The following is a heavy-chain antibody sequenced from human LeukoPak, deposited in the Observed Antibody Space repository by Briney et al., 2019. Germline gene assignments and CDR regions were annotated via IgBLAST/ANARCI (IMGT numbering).Heavy chain of an antibody. CDR3: ARVRAVAGTHEFDY. CDR1: GGSISSYY. V-gene: IGHV4-59*01. J-gene: IGHJ4*02. Sequence: SETLSLTCTVSGGSISSYYWSWIRQPPGKGLEWIGYIYYSGSTNYNPSLKSRVTISVDTSKNQFSLKLSSVTAADTAVYYCARVRAVAGTHEFDYWGQGTLVTVSS. D-gene: IGHD6-19*01. CDR2: IYYSGST.